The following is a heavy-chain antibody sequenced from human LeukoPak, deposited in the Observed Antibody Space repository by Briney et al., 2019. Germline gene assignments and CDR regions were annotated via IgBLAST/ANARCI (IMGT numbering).Heavy chain of an antibody. CDR1: GGSFSGYY. D-gene: IGHD3-9*01. J-gene: IGHJ6*03. Sequence: PSETLSLTCAVYGGSFSGYYWSWIRQPPGKGLEWIGEINHSGSTNYNPSLKSRVTISVDTSKNQFSLKVSSVTAADTAVYYCARGVTYYDILTGYGGYYMDVWGKGTTVTVSS. V-gene: IGHV4-34*01. CDR3: ARGVTYYDILTGYGGYYMDV. CDR2: INHSGST.